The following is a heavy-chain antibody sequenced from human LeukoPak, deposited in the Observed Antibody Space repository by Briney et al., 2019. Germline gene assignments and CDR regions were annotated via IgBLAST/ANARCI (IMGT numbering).Heavy chain of an antibody. V-gene: IGHV3-30*18. CDR3: AKGRRGSSYVHYFDS. J-gene: IGHJ4*02. Sequence: GGSLRLSCEVSGLMFNTYGMHWVRQAPGKGLEWVAVIANDGGNKYYGDSVRGRFTISRDNSNNTLYLQMNSLSPEDTAVYYCAKGRRGSSYVHYFDSWGQGALVTVSS. CDR2: IANDGGNK. CDR1: GLMFNTYG. D-gene: IGHD5-18*01.